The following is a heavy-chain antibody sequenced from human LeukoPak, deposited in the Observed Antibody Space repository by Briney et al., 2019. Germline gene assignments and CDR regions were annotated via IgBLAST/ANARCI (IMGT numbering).Heavy chain of an antibody. V-gene: IGHV4-59*01. D-gene: IGHD5-12*01. CDR3: ARGNGGYAVY. J-gene: IGHJ4*02. CDR1: GGSISSYY. CDR2: IYYSGST. Sequence: SETLSLTCTVSGGSISSYYWSWIREPPGKGLEWIGYIYYSGSTNYNPSLKSRVTISVDTSKNQFSLKLSSVTAADTAIFYCARGNGGYAVYWGQGTLVSVSS.